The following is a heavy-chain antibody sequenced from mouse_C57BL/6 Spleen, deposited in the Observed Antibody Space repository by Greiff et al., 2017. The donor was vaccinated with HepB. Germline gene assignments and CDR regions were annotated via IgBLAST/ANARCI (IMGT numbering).Heavy chain of an antibody. V-gene: IGHV3-6*01. Sequence: VQLKESGPGLVKPSPSLSLTCSVTGYSITSGYYWNWIRQFPGNKLEWMGYISYDGSNNYNPSLKNRISITRDTSKNQFFLKLNSVTTEDTATYYCASRLGFAYWGQGTLVTVSA. CDR1: GYSITSGYY. CDR3: ASRLGFAY. D-gene: IGHD2-13*01. J-gene: IGHJ3*01. CDR2: ISYDGSN.